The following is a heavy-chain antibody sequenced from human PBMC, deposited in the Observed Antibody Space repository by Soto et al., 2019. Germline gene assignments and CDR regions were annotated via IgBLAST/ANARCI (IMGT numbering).Heavy chain of an antibody. D-gene: IGHD6-25*01. J-gene: IGHJ3*02. CDR3: AKDSISRSGIYDPFDI. V-gene: IGHV3-23*01. CDR1: RFTFSDYA. CDR2: IGGDGGSP. Sequence: PGGSLRLSCAASRFTFSDYAMSWVRQAPGKGLEWVSVIGGDGGSPHYADSVKGRFTVSRDNSKNTLYLQMDSLRAEDTAVYYCAKDSISRSGIYDPFDIWGQGTMVTVSS.